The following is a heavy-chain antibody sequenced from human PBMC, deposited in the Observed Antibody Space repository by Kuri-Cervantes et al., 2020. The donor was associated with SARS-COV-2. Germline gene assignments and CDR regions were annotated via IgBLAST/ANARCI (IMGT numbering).Heavy chain of an antibody. CDR3: AKPGSVRGIIREDHYGLDV. CDR1: GFTFSSYG. J-gene: IGHJ6*02. CDR2: ISYDGSNK. Sequence: LSLTCAASGFTFSSYGMHWVRQAPGKGLEWVAVISYDGSNKYYADSVKGRFTISRDNSKNTLYLQMNNLRPEDTAVYYCAKPGSVRGIIREDHYGLDVWGQGTTVTVSS. V-gene: IGHV3-30*18. D-gene: IGHD3-10*01.